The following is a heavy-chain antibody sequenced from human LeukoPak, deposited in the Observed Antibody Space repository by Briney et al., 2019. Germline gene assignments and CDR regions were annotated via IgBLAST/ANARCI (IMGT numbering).Heavy chain of an antibody. CDR2: IIPIFGTA. CDR1: GGTFSSYA. V-gene: IGHV1-69*05. D-gene: IGHD2-15*01. CDR3: ARVVGQNGFYFDY. Sequence: SVKVSCKASGGTFSSYAISWVRQAPGQGLEWMGGIIPIFGTANYAQKFQGRVTITTDESTSTAYMELSSLRSEDTAVYYCARVVGQNGFYFDYWGQGTLVTVSS. J-gene: IGHJ4*02.